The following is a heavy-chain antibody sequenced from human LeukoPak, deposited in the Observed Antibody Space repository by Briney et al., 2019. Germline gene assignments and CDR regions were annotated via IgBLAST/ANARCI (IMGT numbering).Heavy chain of an antibody. CDR1: GGTFSSYA. CDR3: ARDVAADYVFDY. V-gene: IGHV1-69*04. D-gene: IGHD4-17*01. J-gene: IGHJ4*02. CDR2: IIPILGIA. Sequence: SVKVSCKASGGTFSSYAISWVRQAPGQGLEWMGRIIPILGIANYVQEFQGRVTITADKSTSTAYMELSSLRSEDTAVYYCARDVAADYVFDYWGQGTLVTVSS.